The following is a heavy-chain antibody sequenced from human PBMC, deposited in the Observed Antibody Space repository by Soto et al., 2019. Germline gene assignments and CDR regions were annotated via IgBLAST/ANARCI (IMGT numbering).Heavy chain of an antibody. CDR1: GFSLSTYHMA. V-gene: IGHV2-5*02. Sequence: QITLKESGPTLVRPAQTLTLTCDFSGFSLSTYHMAVAWIRQPPGKALEWLAVIYWDDDKRYSLSLKDRLAISKDTSSNQVVLTITNMDPGDTATYFCAHAGDYDLLTFDHWGPGTLVTVSS. D-gene: IGHD4-17*01. CDR2: IYWDDDK. J-gene: IGHJ4*02. CDR3: AHAGDYDLLTFDH.